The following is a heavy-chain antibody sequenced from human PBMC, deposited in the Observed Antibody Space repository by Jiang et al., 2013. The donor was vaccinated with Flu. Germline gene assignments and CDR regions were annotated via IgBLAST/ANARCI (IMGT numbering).Heavy chain of an antibody. D-gene: IGHD3-22*01. CDR1: GGSISSGDYY. CDR2: IYYSGST. V-gene: IGHV4-30-4*01. CDR3: ARGHYDSSGYHQNWFDP. Sequence: GSGLVKPSQTLSLTCTVSGGSISSGDYYWSWIRQPPGKGLEWIGYIYYSGSTYYNPSLKSRVTISVDTSKNQFSLKLSSVTAADTAVYYCARGHYDSSGYHQNWFDPWGQGTLVTVSS. J-gene: IGHJ5*02.